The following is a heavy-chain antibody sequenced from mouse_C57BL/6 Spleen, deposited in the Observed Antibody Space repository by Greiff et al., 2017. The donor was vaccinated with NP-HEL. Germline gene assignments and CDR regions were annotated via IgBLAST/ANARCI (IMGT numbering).Heavy chain of an antibody. J-gene: IGHJ3*01. CDR1: GFTFSSYA. CDR3: ARDPFYYYYGSSYGGFAY. CDR2: ISDGGSYT. V-gene: IGHV5-4*01. D-gene: IGHD1-1*01. Sequence: EVHLVESGGGLVKPGGSLKLSCAASGFTFSSYAMSWVRQTPEKRLEWVATISDGGSYTYYPDNVKGRFTISRDNAKNNLYLQMSHLKSEDTAMYYCARDPFYYYYGSSYGGFAYWGQGTLVTVSA.